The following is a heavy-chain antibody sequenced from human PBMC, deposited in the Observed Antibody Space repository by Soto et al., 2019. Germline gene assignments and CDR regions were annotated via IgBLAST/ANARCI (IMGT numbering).Heavy chain of an antibody. Sequence: QVQVQQWGAGLLKPSETLSLSCAVSGGSFSGYYWSWIRQPPGKGLEWIAEINDRGITNYNPSLKSRVTISIDTSKNHFSRRLSSVTAADTAMYFCARGIDYYGSGSRFDYWGQGTLVTVSS. D-gene: IGHD3-10*01. CDR1: GGSFSGYY. CDR2: INDRGIT. V-gene: IGHV4-34*01. CDR3: ARGIDYYGSGSRFDY. J-gene: IGHJ4*02.